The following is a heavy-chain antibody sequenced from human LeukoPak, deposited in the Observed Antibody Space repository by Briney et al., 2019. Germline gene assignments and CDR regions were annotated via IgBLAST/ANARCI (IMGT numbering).Heavy chain of an antibody. Sequence: SETLSLTCTVSGGSISSYYWSWIRQPPGKGLEWIGYIYYSGSTNYNPSPKSRVTLSVDTSNNQFSLKLNSVTAADTAVYYCVRHVSYTGDAFDIWGQGTMVTVSS. CDR1: GGSISSYY. V-gene: IGHV4-59*08. J-gene: IGHJ3*02. CDR3: VRHVSYTGDAFDI. CDR2: IYYSGST. D-gene: IGHD1-26*01.